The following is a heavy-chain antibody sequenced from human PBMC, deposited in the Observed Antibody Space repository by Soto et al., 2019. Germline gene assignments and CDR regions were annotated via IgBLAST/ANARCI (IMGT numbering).Heavy chain of an antibody. CDR2: ISAFNDYT. V-gene: IGHV1-18*01. D-gene: IGHD2-21*01. CDR1: GYTFNKYG. CDR3: ARGRGVVIPAGTPDAFDV. Sequence: QAQLVQSGGEVKRPGASVKVSCKASGYTFNKYGFNWVRQARGQGLEWMGRISAFNDYTNLAQKFQGRITLTTDASTNTAYMELQILRSDDTAMYYCARGRGVVIPAGTPDAFDVWGQGTMVTVSS. J-gene: IGHJ3*01.